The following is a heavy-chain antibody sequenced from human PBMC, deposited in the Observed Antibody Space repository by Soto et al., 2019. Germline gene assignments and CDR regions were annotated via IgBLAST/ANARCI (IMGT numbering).Heavy chain of an antibody. J-gene: IGHJ6*02. CDR3: ARVAEGSGSPLMDV. V-gene: IGHV4-59*01. CDR2: IYYSGST. D-gene: IGHD3-10*01. Sequence: SETLSLTCTVSGGSISSYYWSWLRQPPGKGLEWIGYIYYSGSTNYNPSLKSRVTISVDTSKNQFSLKLSSVTAADTAVYYCARVAEGSGSPLMDVWGQGTTVTVS. CDR1: GGSISSYY.